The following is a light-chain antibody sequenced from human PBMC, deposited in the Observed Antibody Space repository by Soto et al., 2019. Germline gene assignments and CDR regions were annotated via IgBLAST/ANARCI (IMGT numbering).Light chain of an antibody. CDR3: QQCHDWPRT. J-gene: IGKJ1*01. Sequence: EIVMTQSPATLSVSPGERATLSCRASQSVGNNLAWYQQKPGQAPRLLIHGASIRATGVPARFSGSGSGTEFTLTISSLQSEDFAVYYCQQCHDWPRTFGQGTKVDIK. CDR2: GAS. CDR1: QSVGNN. V-gene: IGKV3-15*01.